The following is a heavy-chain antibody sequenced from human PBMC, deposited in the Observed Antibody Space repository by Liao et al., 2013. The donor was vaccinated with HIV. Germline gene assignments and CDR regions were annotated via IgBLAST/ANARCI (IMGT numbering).Heavy chain of an antibody. CDR2: IDPSGST. J-gene: IGHJ3*02. V-gene: IGHV4-4*07. Sequence: QVKLQESGPGLVKASETLSLTCTVSGGSISSYYWSWIRQPAGKGLEWIGRIDPSGSTDYNPSLKSRVTMSVDTFKNQLSLKLNSVTAADTAVYYCARDDHFGGAFDMWGQGTKVTVSS. D-gene: IGHD3-10*01. CDR1: GGSISSYY. CDR3: ARDDHFGGAFDM.